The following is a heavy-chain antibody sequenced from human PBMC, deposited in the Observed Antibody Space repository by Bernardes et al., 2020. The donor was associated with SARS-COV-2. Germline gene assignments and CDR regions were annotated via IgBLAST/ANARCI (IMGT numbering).Heavy chain of an antibody. V-gene: IGHV4-59*01. Sequence: SETLSLTCTVSGGSISSYYWSWIRQPPGKGLEWIGYIYYSGSTNYKPSLKSRVTISVDTSKNQFSLKLSSVTAADTAVYYCAIAVHILWFGIETEYYFDYWGQGTLVTVSS. CDR1: GGSISSYY. J-gene: IGHJ4*02. CDR2: IYYSGST. D-gene: IGHD3-10*01. CDR3: AIAVHILWFGIETEYYFDY.